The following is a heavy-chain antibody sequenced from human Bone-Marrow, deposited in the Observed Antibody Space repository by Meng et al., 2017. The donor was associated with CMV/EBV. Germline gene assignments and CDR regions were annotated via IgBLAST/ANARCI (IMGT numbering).Heavy chain of an antibody. CDR1: GGSIGSYY. V-gene: IGHV4-59*01. CDR2: IYYSGST. J-gene: IGHJ6*02. CDR3: ARDRGDV. Sequence: GSLRLSCTVSGGSIGSYYWSWIRQPPGKGLEWIGYIYYSGSTNYNPSLKSRVTISVDTSKNQFSLKLSSVTAADTAVYYCARDRGDVWGRGTTVTVSS.